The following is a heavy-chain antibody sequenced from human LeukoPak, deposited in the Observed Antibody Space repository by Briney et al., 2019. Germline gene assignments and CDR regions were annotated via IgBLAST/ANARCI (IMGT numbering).Heavy chain of an antibody. J-gene: IGHJ4*02. CDR2: IKQDGSDK. CDR1: GFTFSNYW. Sequence: GGSLRLSCAASGFTFSNYWMIWVRQAPGKGLEWVANIKQDGSDKYYVDSVMGRFTISRDNAKNSLYLQMNSPRVEDTAVYFCAAGHGWLIDHWGQGTRVTVSS. D-gene: IGHD3-10*01. V-gene: IGHV3-7*01. CDR3: AAGHGWLIDH.